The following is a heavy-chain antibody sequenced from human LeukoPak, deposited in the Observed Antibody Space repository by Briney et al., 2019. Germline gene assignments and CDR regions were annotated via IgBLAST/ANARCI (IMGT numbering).Heavy chain of an antibody. CDR1: GYTFTSYA. D-gene: IGHD1-7*01. CDR3: ARFSVRNWNLYYYYYYMDV. V-gene: IGHV1-18*01. J-gene: IGHJ6*03. Sequence: ASVKVSCKASGYTFTSYAMNWVRQAPGQGLEWMGWISAYNGNTNYAQKLQGRVTMTTDTSTSTAYMELRSLRSDDTAVYYCARFSVRNWNLYYYYYYMDVWGKGTTVTVSS. CDR2: ISAYNGNT.